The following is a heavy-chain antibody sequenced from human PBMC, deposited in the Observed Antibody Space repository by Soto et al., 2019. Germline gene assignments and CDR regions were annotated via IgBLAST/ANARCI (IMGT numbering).Heavy chain of an antibody. CDR1: GGSVSTNSYS. V-gene: IGHV4-39*01. CDR3: ARLNGYCISTNCHGYYGMDV. J-gene: IGHJ6*02. CDR2: IYSSENT. Sequence: SETLSLTCTVSGGSVSTNSYSWGWIRQSPGKGLEWIGTIYSSENTYYNTSLLSRVTISVDTSKNEYSLRLSSVTAADTAVYYCARLNGYCISTNCHGYYGMDVWGQGTTVTVSS. D-gene: IGHD2-2*03.